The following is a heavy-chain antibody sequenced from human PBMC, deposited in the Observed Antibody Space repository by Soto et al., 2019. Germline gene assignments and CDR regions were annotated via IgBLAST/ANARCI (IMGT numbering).Heavy chain of an antibody. V-gene: IGHV1-8*01. J-gene: IGHJ6*02. CDR2: MNPNSGNT. CDR1: GYTFTTYD. Sequence: QVQLVQSGAEVRKPGASVKVSCKASGYTFTTYDINWVRQATGQGLEWMGWMNPNSGNTVYAQKFQGRVTMTRNTSINTAYMELISLTSDDTAVYYCARYHYYYCMDVWGQGTTVTVSS. CDR3: ARYHYYYCMDV. D-gene: IGHD3-22*01.